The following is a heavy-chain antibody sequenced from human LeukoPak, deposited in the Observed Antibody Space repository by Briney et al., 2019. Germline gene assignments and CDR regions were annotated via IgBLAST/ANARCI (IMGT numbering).Heavy chain of an antibody. CDR2: IYYSAST. V-gene: IGHV4-39*01. J-gene: IGHJ4*02. Sequence: PSETLSLTCTVSGGSISSDSYYWAWIRQPPGKGLEWIASIYYSASTYYNPSLKSRVTISVDTSRNQFSLKLSSVTAADTAVYYCASLAVAGLSEGYWGQGTLVIVSS. D-gene: IGHD6-19*01. CDR3: ASLAVAGLSEGY. CDR1: GGSISSDSYY.